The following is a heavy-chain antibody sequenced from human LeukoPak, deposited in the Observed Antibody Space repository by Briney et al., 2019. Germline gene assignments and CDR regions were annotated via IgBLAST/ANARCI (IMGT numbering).Heavy chain of an antibody. J-gene: IGHJ3*02. CDR1: GGSISNYY. Sequence: ETLSLTCTVSGGSISNYYWSWIRQPPGKGLEWIACIDYRGSTTYNPSLKSRVTISVDTSRNQFSLKLSSVTAADTAVYYCARSRSGYSYDHAAFDIWGQGTMVTVSS. CDR3: ARSRSGYSYDHAAFDI. V-gene: IGHV4-59*01. CDR2: IDYRGST. D-gene: IGHD5-18*01.